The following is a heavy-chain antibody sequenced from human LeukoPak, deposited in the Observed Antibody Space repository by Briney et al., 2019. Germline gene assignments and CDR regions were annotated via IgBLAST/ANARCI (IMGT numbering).Heavy chain of an antibody. D-gene: IGHD6-13*01. Sequence: GGSLRLSCAASGFSFNNYTMNWVRQAPGKGLEWLSHIRSSTNTIYYADSVKGRFTISRDNAKNSLYLQMNSLRAEDTAVYYCARDTKAAAGRFDYWGRGTPVTVSS. CDR2: IRSSTNTI. J-gene: IGHJ4*02. CDR3: ARDTKAAAGRFDY. CDR1: GFSFNNYT. V-gene: IGHV3-48*01.